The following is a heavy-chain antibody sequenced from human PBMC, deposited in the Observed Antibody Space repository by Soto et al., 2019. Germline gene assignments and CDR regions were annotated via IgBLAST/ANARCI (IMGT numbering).Heavy chain of an antibody. CDR2: IYYSGST. V-gene: IGHV4-59*01. D-gene: IGHD2-15*01. CDR1: GGSISSYY. J-gene: IGHJ4*02. CDR3: AREGLGYCSGGSCYVL. Sequence: SETLSLTCTVSGGSISSYYWSWIRQPPGKELEWIGYIYYSGSTNYNPSLKSRVTISVDTSKNQFSLKLSSVTAADTAVYYCAREGLGYCSGGSCYVLWGQGTLVTVSS.